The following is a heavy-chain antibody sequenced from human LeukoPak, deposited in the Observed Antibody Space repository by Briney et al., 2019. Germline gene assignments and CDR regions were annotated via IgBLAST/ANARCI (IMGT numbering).Heavy chain of an antibody. CDR3: ARDRVWTVLY. Sequence: GGSLRLSCAASGFTFSGYWMSWVRQAPGKGLEWVANIKQDGSEKYYVDSVKGRFTISRDDAKNSLYLQMNSLRADDTAVYYCARDRVWTVLYWGQGTLVTVSS. D-gene: IGHD6-13*01. CDR2: IKQDGSEK. J-gene: IGHJ4*02. CDR1: GFTFSGYW. V-gene: IGHV3-7*01.